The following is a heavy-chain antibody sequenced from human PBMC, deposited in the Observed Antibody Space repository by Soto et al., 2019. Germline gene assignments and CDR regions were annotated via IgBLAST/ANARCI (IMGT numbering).Heavy chain of an antibody. J-gene: IGHJ4*02. CDR3: ARYTRYYFDY. Sequence: TLSLTCAVSGGSISSGGYSWSWIRQPPGKGLEWIGYIYHSGSTYYNPSLKSRVTISVDRSKNQFSLKLSSVTAADTDVYYCARYTRYYFDYWGQGTLVTVSS. V-gene: IGHV4-30-2*01. CDR1: GGSISSGGYS. CDR2: IYHSGST.